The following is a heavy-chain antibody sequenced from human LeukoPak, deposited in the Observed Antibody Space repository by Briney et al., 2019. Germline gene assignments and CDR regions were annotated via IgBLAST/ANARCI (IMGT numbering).Heavy chain of an antibody. CDR2: ISGTGNTI. J-gene: IGHJ1*01. D-gene: IGHD4-17*01. Sequence: PGGSLRLSCAPSGFTFRSSEMNWVRQAPGKGLEWVSYISGTGNTIYYTDSVKGRFTISRDNAKNSLYLQMNSLRAEDTAVYYCARDSYNGDYVPGYFQHWGQGTLVTVSS. CDR1: GFTFRSSE. V-gene: IGHV3-48*03. CDR3: ARDSYNGDYVPGYFQH.